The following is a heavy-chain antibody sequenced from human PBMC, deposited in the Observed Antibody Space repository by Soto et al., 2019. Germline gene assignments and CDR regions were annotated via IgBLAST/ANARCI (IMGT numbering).Heavy chain of an antibody. CDR2: INYRGIT. V-gene: IGHV4-31*03. J-gene: IGHJ5*01. CDR3: ARMSATGTRWFDS. D-gene: IGHD6-13*01. CDR1: GDSMSSGAFH. Sequence: QVQLQESGPGLVKPSQTLSLTCSVSGDSMSSGAFHWSWIRQHPGKGLEWIGDINYRGITYYNPSLKSRVVISRDPSKTQFSLKVNSVTAADTAVYYCARMSATGTRWFDSWGQGTLVTVSS.